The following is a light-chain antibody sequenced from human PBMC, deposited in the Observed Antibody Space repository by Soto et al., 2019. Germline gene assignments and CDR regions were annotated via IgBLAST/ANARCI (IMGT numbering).Light chain of an antibody. V-gene: IGLV4-69*01. CDR1: SGHSSNA. J-gene: IGLJ2*01. CDR2: INSDGSH. Sequence: QLVLTQSPSASASLGASVKLTCTLSSGHSSNAIAWHQQQPEKGPRYLMKINSDGSHSKGDGIPDRFSGSRSGAECSLTISSLQTEDEADYYCQTWGTGIRVFGGGTKLTVL. CDR3: QTWGTGIRV.